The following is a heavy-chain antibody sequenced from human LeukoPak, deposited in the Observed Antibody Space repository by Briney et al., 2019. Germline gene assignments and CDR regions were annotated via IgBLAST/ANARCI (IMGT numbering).Heavy chain of an antibody. CDR1: GYTFTDYY. Sequence: ASVKVSFKASGYTFTDYYIHWVRQAPGQGLEWMGWINPDSGATSYAQKFQGRVTFTRDTSISTVYMEVSSLSSDDTALYYCARRSYASGTYEDYWGQGTLVTVSS. V-gene: IGHV1-2*02. CDR2: INPDSGAT. J-gene: IGHJ4*02. CDR3: ARRSYASGTYEDY. D-gene: IGHD3-16*01.